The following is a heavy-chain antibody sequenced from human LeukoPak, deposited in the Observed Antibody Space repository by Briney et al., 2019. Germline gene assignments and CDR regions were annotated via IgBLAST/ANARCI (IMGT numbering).Heavy chain of an antibody. Sequence: PGGSLRLSCAASGFTLSSYGMHWVRQAPGKGLEWVAVIWYDGSNKYYADSVKGRFTISRDNSKNTLYLQMNSLRAEDTAVYYCAKHTSSGRSTADYWGQGTLVTVSS. J-gene: IGHJ4*02. CDR1: GFTLSSYG. CDR2: IWYDGSNK. CDR3: AKHTSSGRSTADY. D-gene: IGHD6-19*01. V-gene: IGHV3-33*06.